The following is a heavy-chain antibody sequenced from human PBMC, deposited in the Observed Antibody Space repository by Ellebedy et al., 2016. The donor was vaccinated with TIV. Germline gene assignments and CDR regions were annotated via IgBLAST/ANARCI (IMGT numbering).Heavy chain of an antibody. D-gene: IGHD2-21*01. CDR3: AKAPGAFCGGDCYSPFDY. CDR1: GFTFSSYA. J-gene: IGHJ4*02. V-gene: IGHV3-23*01. Sequence: GGSLRLSXAASGFTFSSYAMSWVRQAPGKGLEWVSAISGSGGSTSYADSVKGRFTISRDNSKNTLYLQMNSLRAEDTAVYYCAKAPGAFCGGDCYSPFDYWGQGTLVTVSS. CDR2: ISGSGGST.